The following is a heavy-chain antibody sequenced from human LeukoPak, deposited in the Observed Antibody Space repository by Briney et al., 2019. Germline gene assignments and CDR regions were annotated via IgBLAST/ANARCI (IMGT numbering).Heavy chain of an antibody. Sequence: GGSLRLSCAASGFTFSSYGMHWVRQAPGKGLEWVAVISYDGGNKYYADSVKGRFTISRDNSKNTLYLQMNSLRAEDTAVYYCAKAPSFEAAAGTIDYWGQGTLVTVSS. J-gene: IGHJ4*02. V-gene: IGHV3-30*18. D-gene: IGHD6-13*01. CDR1: GFTFSSYG. CDR3: AKAPSFEAAAGTIDY. CDR2: ISYDGGNK.